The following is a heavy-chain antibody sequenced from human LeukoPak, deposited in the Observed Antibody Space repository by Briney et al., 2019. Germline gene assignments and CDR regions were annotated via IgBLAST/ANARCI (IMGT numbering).Heavy chain of an antibody. CDR3: ARDVSGSLDY. CDR2: IYYSGST. D-gene: IGHD1-26*01. J-gene: IGHJ4*02. V-gene: IGHV4-39*07. CDR1: GGSISSSSYY. Sequence: SETLSLTCTVSGGSISSSSYYWGWIRQPPGKGLEWIGSIYYSGSTYYNPSLKSRVTISVDTSKNQFSLKLSSVTAADTAVYNCARDVSGSLDYWGQGTLVTVSS.